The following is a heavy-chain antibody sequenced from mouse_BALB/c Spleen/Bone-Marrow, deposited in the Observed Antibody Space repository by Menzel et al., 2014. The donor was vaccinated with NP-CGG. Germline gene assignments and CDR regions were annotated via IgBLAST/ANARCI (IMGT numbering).Heavy chain of an antibody. V-gene: IGHV2-9*02. CDR3: ARKDYGSRGGYGEV. D-gene: IGHD1-1*01. Sequence: VQLQQSGPGLVAPSQSLSLTCTASGFSLTRYGIHWVRQPPGKGLEWLGLIWPGRSTNYNSPPMSRLIISPDNSTSQVYIIMNSLQTDDSAMYDCARKDYGSRGGYGEVWGAGTTVTVSS. CDR1: GFSLTRYG. CDR2: IWPGRST. J-gene: IGHJ1*01.